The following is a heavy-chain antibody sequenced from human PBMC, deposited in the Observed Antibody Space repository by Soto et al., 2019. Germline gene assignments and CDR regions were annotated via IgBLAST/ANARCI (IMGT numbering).Heavy chain of an antibody. CDR1: GGSFSGYY. V-gene: IGHV4-59*08. CDR2: IYYSGST. Sequence: ASETLSLTCAVYGGSFSGYYWSWIRQPPGKGLEWIGYIYYSGSTNYNPSLKSRVTISVDTSKNQFSLKLSSVTAADTAVYYCARLWFGEPVDYWGQGTLVTVSS. J-gene: IGHJ4*02. D-gene: IGHD3-10*01. CDR3: ARLWFGEPVDY.